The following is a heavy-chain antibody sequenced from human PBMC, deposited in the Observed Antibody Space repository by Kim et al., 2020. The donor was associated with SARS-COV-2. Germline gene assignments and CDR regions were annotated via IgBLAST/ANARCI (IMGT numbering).Heavy chain of an antibody. Sequence: GGSLRLSCAASGFTFSRYAMSWARQAPGKGLEWVATISDSGVRTHYADSVKGRFTISRDNSKSTLFLPMNSLRADDTAVYYCEASDYWGQGSLVTVSS. CDR1: GFTFSRYA. V-gene: IGHV3-23*01. J-gene: IGHJ4*02. CDR3: EASDY. CDR2: ISDSGVRT.